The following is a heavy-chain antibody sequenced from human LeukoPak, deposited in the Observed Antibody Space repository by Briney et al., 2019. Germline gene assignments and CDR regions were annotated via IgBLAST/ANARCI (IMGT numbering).Heavy chain of an antibody. Sequence: GGSLRLSCTASGFTFGDYAMSWVRQAPGKGLEWVGFIRSKAYGGTTEYAASVKGRFTISRDDSKSIAYLQMNSLKTEDTAVYYCTRGLYCGSTSCSIDYWGQEPWSPSPQ. CDR2: IRSKAYGGTT. CDR1: GFTFGDYA. D-gene: IGHD2-2*01. J-gene: IGHJ4*01. V-gene: IGHV3-49*04. CDR3: TRGLYCGSTSCSIDY.